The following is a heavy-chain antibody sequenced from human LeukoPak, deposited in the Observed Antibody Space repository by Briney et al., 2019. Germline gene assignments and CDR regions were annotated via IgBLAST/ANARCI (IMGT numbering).Heavy chain of an antibody. V-gene: IGHV4-4*02. CDR1: GGSISSSNW. J-gene: IGHJ6*02. Sequence: SETLSLTCAVSGGSISSSNWWSWVRQPPGKGLEWIGEIYHSGSTNYNPSLKSRVTISVDKSKNQFSLKLSSVTAADTAVYYCARDRAVVVPAATEYYYYYYGMDVWGQGTTVTVSS. CDR3: ARDRAVVVPAATEYYYYYYGMDV. CDR2: IYHSGST. D-gene: IGHD2-2*01.